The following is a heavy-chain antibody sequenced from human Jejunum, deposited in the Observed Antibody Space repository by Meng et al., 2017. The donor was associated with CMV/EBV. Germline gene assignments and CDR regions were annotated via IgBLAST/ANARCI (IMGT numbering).Heavy chain of an antibody. CDR2: SSQDGSNK. CDR3: AREPQLEIDAFDV. CDR1: GFTFSSYT. V-gene: IGHV3-30-3*01. Sequence: GFTFSSYTMHWVRQAPGKGLQWVALSSQDGSNKYYADSVKGRFTISRDTSKNTLYVQMNSLRPEDTAVYYCAREPQLEIDAFDVWGRGTMVTVSS. J-gene: IGHJ3*01. D-gene: IGHD1-1*01.